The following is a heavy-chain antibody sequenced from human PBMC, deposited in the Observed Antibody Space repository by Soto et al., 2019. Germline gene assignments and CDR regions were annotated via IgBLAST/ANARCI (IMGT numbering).Heavy chain of an antibody. CDR1: GGSISSYY. Sequence: PSETLALTCTVSGGSISSYYWSWIRQPPGKGLEWIGYIYYSGSTNYNPSLKSRVTISVDTSKNQFSLKLSSVTAADTAVYYCARDGYYDFWSGHGGWFDPWGQGTLVTVSS. CDR3: ARDGYYDFWSGHGGWFDP. D-gene: IGHD3-3*01. V-gene: IGHV4-59*01. J-gene: IGHJ5*02. CDR2: IYYSGST.